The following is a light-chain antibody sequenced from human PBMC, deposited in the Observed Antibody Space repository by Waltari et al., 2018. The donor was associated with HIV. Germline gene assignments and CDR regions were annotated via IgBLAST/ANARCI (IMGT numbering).Light chain of an antibody. Sequence: SYVLTQPPSVAVAPGMTATITCGGDNIGGKSVHWYQQKPGQAPVVVIYDDRVRPSGIPERVSGSNSGNTATLTISGVEVGDEADYSCHVWDSRSDVVFGGGTKLTVL. V-gene: IGLV3-21*04. CDR1: NIGGKS. J-gene: IGLJ3*02. CDR3: HVWDSRSDVV. CDR2: DDR.